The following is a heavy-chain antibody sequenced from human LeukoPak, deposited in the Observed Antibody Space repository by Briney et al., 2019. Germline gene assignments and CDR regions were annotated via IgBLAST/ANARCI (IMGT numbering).Heavy chain of an antibody. CDR2: IYYSGST. CDR3: ARVIIRTGAGRGVFDY. Sequence: SETLSLTCTVSGGSISSSSYYWGWLRQPPGKGLEWIGSIYYSGSTNYNPSLKSRVTILVDTSKNQFSLKLTSVTAADTAVYYCARVIIRTGAGRGVFDYWGQGTLVTVSS. D-gene: IGHD7-27*01. J-gene: IGHJ4*02. CDR1: GGSISSSSYY. V-gene: IGHV4-39*07.